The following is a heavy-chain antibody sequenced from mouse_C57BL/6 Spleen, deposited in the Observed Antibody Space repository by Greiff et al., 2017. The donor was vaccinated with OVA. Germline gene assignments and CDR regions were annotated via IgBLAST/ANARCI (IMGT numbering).Heavy chain of an antibody. J-gene: IGHJ4*01. Sequence: EVQLVESGAELVRPGASVKLSCTASGFNIKDYYMHWVKQRPEQGLEWIGRIDPEDGDTEYAPKFQGKATMTADTSSNTAYLQLSSLTSEDTAVYYCTATVVATPYAMDYWGQGTSVTVSS. CDR1: GFNIKDYY. V-gene: IGHV14-1*01. CDR3: TATVVATPYAMDY. D-gene: IGHD1-1*01. CDR2: IDPEDGDT.